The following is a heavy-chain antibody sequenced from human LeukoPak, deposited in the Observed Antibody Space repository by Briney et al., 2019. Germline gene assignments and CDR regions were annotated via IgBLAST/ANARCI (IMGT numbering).Heavy chain of an antibody. CDR2: INPSGGST. Sequence: ASVKVSCKASGYTFTSYYMHWVRQAPGQGLEWMGIINPSGGSTSYAQKFQGRVTMTRDTSTSTVYMELSSLRSEDTAVYYCARDSVVGVIGGWLDAFDIWGQGTMVTVSS. V-gene: IGHV1-46*01. CDR1: GYTFTSYY. CDR3: ARDSVVGVIGGWLDAFDI. J-gene: IGHJ3*02. D-gene: IGHD3-22*01.